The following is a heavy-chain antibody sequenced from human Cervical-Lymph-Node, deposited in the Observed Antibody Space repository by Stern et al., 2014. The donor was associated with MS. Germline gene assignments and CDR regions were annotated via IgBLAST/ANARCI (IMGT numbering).Heavy chain of an antibody. V-gene: IGHV5-51*01. CDR1: GYSFTNYY. CDR2: IYAYDSET. CDR3: ARHVQGFDY. Sequence: EMQLVESGAEVKKPGDSLKISCKTSGYSFTNYYIAWVRQTPGQGLEWMGVIYAYDSETTCSPSFQGQVTISAEESITTAYLQWSSLRASDTAMYYCARHVQGFDYWGQGTLVTVSS. J-gene: IGHJ4*02.